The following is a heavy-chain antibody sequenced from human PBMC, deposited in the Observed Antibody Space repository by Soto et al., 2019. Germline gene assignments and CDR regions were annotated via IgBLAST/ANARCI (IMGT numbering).Heavy chain of an antibody. CDR1: GGSISSGGYY. CDR3: ASSSGLLWFGELLLGAFDI. CDR2: IYYSGST. D-gene: IGHD3-10*01. Sequence: TLSLTCTVSGGSISSGGYYWSWIRQHPGKGLEWIGYIYYSGSTYYNPSLKSRVTISVDTSKNQFSLKLSSVTAADTAVYYCASSSGLLWFGELLLGAFDIWGQGTMVTV. J-gene: IGHJ3*02. V-gene: IGHV4-31*03.